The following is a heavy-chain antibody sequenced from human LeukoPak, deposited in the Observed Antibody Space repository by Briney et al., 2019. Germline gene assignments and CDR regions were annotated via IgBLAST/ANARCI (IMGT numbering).Heavy chain of an antibody. J-gene: IGHJ4*02. Sequence: PGGSLRLSCAASGFDFSGYWMNWVRQAPGKGLEWVANIKQDVSEKYYVDSVKGRFTISRDNAKNSLFLQMNSLRTEDTAVYYCARGYDVSYWGQGTRVTVSS. CDR2: IKQDVSEK. D-gene: IGHD3-3*01. CDR3: ARGYDVSY. CDR1: GFDFSGYW. V-gene: IGHV3-7*04.